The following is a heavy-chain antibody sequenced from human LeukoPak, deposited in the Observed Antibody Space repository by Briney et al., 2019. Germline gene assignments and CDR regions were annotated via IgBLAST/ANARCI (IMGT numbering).Heavy chain of an antibody. J-gene: IGHJ5*02. Sequence: SETLSLTCTVSGGSISSSSYYWSWIRQPPGKGLEWIGEINHSGSTNYNPSLKSRVTISVDTSKNQFSLKLSSVTAADTAVYYCAKVVSGWFDPWGQGTLVTVSS. V-gene: IGHV4-39*07. CDR3: AKVVSGWFDP. CDR2: INHSGST. D-gene: IGHD6-19*01. CDR1: GGSISSSSYY.